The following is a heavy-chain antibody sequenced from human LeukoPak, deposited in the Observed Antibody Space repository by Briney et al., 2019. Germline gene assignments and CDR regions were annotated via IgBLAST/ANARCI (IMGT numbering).Heavy chain of an antibody. J-gene: IGHJ4*02. CDR2: ISPSGGGT. V-gene: IGHV3-23*01. Sequence: PVGSLRLSCAASGFTFSSYGMNWVRQAPGKGLEWVSGISPSGGGTYYADSVKGRFTISRDDSKNTLSLQMNSLRVEDTAVYYCAQDLAWGAFDHWGQGTLVTVSS. CDR1: GFTFSSYG. D-gene: IGHD7-27*01. CDR3: AQDLAWGAFDH.